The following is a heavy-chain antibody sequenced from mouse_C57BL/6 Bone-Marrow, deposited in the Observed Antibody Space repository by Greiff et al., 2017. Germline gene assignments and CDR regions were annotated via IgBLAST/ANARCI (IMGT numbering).Heavy chain of an antibody. CDR3: TYYVGPFGV. V-gene: IGHV14-4*01. CDR1: GFNIKDDY. CDR2: IDPANGDT. D-gene: IGHD1-1*02. J-gene: IGHJ1*03. Sequence: EVQLQQSGAELVRPGASVKLSCTASGFNIKDDYMHWVKQRPEQGLEWIGWIDPANGDTEYASKFQGKATITADTSSNTAYLQLSSLSSEDTAVYSCTYYVGPFGVWGTGTTVTVSS.